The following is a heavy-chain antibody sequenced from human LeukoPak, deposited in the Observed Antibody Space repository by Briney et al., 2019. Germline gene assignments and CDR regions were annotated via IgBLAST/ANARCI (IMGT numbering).Heavy chain of an antibody. CDR2: ISDSGGST. D-gene: IGHD6-6*01. Sequence: GASLRLSCAASGFSFSSYAMSWVRQAPGKGLEWVSGISDSGGSTYYADSVKGRFTISRDNSKNTLYLQMNSLRAEDTAVYYCAKDRDPAARPRWFDAWGQGTLVTVSS. J-gene: IGHJ5*02. V-gene: IGHV3-23*01. CDR3: AKDRDPAARPRWFDA. CDR1: GFSFSSYA.